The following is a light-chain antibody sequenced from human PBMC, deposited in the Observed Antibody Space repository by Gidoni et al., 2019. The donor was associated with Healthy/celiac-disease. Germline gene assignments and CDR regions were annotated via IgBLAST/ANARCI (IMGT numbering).Light chain of an antibody. CDR2: AAS. CDR3: QQSYSTPGT. J-gene: IGKJ1*01. Sequence: DIQMTQSSSSLSASVGDRVTITCRASQSISSYLNWYQQKPGKAPKLLIYAASSLQSGFPSRFSGSGSGTDFTLTISSLQPEDFATYYCQQSYSTPGTFGQGTKVEIK. V-gene: IGKV1-39*01. CDR1: QSISSY.